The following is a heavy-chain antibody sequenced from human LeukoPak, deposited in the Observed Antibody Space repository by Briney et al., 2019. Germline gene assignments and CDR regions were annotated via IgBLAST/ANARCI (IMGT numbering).Heavy chain of an antibody. CDR3: ARRHPSYGTLDY. Sequence: PSETLSLTCTVSGGSISRSSYYWGWIRQPPGKGLEWIGSIYYSGSTYYNPSLKSRVTISVDTSKNQFSLKLSSVTAADTAVYYCARRHPSYGTLDYWGQGTLVTVSS. V-gene: IGHV4-39*01. CDR2: IYYSGST. D-gene: IGHD5-18*01. CDR1: GGSISRSSYY. J-gene: IGHJ4*02.